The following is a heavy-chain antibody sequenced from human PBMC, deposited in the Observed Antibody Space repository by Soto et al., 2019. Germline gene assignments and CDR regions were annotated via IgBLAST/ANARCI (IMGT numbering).Heavy chain of an antibody. Sequence: PSETLSLTCTVSGGSVSSGSYYWSWIRQPPGKGLEWIGYIYYSGSTNYNPSLKSRVTISVDTSKNQFSLKLSSVTAADTAVYYCARRSPRGVAVTIFDYWGQGTLVTVSS. CDR2: IYYSGST. CDR1: GGSVSSGSYY. D-gene: IGHD6-19*01. J-gene: IGHJ4*02. CDR3: ARRSPRGVAVTIFDY. V-gene: IGHV4-61*01.